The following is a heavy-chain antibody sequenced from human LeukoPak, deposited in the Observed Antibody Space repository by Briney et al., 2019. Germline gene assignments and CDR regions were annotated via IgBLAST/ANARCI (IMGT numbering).Heavy chain of an antibody. D-gene: IGHD6-19*01. CDR2: IYYSGST. J-gene: IGHJ4*02. V-gene: IGHV4-59*01. CDR1: GGSISSYY. Sequence: PSETLSLTCTVSGGSISSYYWSWIRQPPGKGLEWIGYIYYSGSTNYNPSLKSRVTISVDTSKNQFSLKLSSVTAADTAVYYCARVKSRHSSGWYPFDYWGQGTLVTVSS. CDR3: ARVKSRHSSGWYPFDY.